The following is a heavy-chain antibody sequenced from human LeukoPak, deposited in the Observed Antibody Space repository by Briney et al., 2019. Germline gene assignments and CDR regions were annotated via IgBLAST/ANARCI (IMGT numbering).Heavy chain of an antibody. CDR1: GSIFNRAW. Sequence: GGSLRLSCAASGSIFNRAWMNWVRQVPGQGLEWVANIKQDGSEKFYVASVKGRFTISRDNGKSSLYLQMNSLRAEDTALYYCATSYDMGWLIGYWGQGTLVTVSS. CDR3: ATSYDMGWLIGY. J-gene: IGHJ4*02. CDR2: IKQDGSEK. D-gene: IGHD3/OR15-3a*01. V-gene: IGHV3-7*03.